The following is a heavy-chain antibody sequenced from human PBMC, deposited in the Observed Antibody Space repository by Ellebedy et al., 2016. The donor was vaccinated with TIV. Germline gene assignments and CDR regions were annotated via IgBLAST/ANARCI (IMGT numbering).Heavy chain of an antibody. CDR2: INPSDNNT. V-gene: IGHV1-46*01. J-gene: IGHJ4*02. CDR3: ASRQSVGVGEVALDY. D-gene: IGHD3-10*01. Sequence: AASVKVSCKASGYTFTSNYMHWVRQAPGQGLEWMGIINPSDNNTNYAQKFQGRVTLTRDTSTSTVYMEVTSLRSEDTAVYYCASRQSVGVGEVALDYWGQGTLVTVSS. CDR1: GYTFTSNY.